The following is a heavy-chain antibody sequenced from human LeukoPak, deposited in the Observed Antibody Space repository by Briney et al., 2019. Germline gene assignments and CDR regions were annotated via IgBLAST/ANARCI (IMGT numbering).Heavy chain of an antibody. V-gene: IGHV3-30*18. Sequence: PGESLRLSCAASGFTFSSYGMHWVRQAPGKGLEWVAVISYDGNNKYYANSVKGRFTISRDNSKNTLYLQMDSLRAEDTAVYYCAKEWYYDSSGYYIPGFDIWGQGTMVTVSS. J-gene: IGHJ3*02. CDR3: AKEWYYDSSGYYIPGFDI. D-gene: IGHD3-22*01. CDR1: GFTFSSYG. CDR2: ISYDGNNK.